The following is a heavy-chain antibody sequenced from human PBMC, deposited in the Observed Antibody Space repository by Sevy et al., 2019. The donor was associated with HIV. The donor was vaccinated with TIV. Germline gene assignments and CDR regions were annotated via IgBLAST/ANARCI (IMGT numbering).Heavy chain of an antibody. J-gene: IGHJ3*01. V-gene: IGHV3-23*01. CDR3: AKALNPALESMIEVIFRTLKGFDV. CDR2: ISATGSST. Sequence: GPLRLSCAASGFTFNTHAMNWVRQAPGKGLEWVSVISATGSSTYYADSVKGRFTISRDNSKNTLYLQMNSLTADDTAVYYCAKALNPALESMIEVIFRTLKGFDVWGQGTMVTVSS. CDR1: GFTFNTHA. D-gene: IGHD3-22*01.